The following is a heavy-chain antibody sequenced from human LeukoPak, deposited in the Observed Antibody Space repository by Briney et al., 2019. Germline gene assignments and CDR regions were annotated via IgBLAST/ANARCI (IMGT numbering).Heavy chain of an antibody. CDR2: IDIDGTGT. D-gene: IGHD2-2*01. J-gene: IGHJ6*04. V-gene: IGHV3-74*01. CDR3: AKDRGGDIVVVPAATMDV. CDR1: GFTFTNYW. Sequence: QPGGSLRLSCAASGFTFTNYWMHWVRQAPGKGLVWVSRIDIDGTGTSYADSVKGRFTISRDNSKNTLYLQMNSLRAEDTAVYYCAKDRGGDIVVVPAATMDVWGKGTRSPSPQ.